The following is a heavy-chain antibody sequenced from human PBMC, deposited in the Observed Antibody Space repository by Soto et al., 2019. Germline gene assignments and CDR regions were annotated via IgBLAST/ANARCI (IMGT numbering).Heavy chain of an antibody. CDR2: IYYSGTT. V-gene: IGHV4-30-4*01. Sequence: PSETLSLTCTVSCGSISSGVHYWSWIRQPPGKGLEWIGYIYYSGTTYHDPSLKSRTTISVDESSNLLSLRLSSVAAADTAVYYCARELEGGAFDIWGRGTLVTVSS. J-gene: IGHJ3*02. CDR1: CGSISSGVHY. CDR3: ARELEGGAFDI. D-gene: IGHD1-1*01.